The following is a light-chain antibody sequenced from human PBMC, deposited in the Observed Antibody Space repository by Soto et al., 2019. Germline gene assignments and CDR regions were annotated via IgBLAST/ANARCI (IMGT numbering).Light chain of an antibody. CDR2: GTS. CDR1: QSLSSTY. J-gene: IGKJ1*01. CDR3: QQYGSSSWT. V-gene: IGKV3-20*01. Sequence: EIVLTQSPGTLSLSPGDRATLSCRASQSLSSTYLAWYQQKPGQAPRLLIYGTSSRATGIPDRFSGSGSGTDFTLTISRLEPEDFAVYYCQQYGSSSWTFGQGTKVDNK.